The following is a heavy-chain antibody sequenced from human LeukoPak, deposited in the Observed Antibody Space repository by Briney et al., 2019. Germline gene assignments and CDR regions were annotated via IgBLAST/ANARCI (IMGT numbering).Heavy chain of an antibody. CDR2: IDPNSGGT. V-gene: IGHV1-2*06. D-gene: IGHD2-8*01. Sequence: ASVKVSCKTSGYTFTGYYIHWVRQAPGQGLEWLGRIDPNSGGTSYAHNFQGRVTMTRDTSISTAYMELSRLRSDDTAVYYCARVMGQYYYYYMDVWGKGTTVTVSS. CDR1: GYTFTGYY. J-gene: IGHJ6*03. CDR3: ARVMGQYYYYYMDV.